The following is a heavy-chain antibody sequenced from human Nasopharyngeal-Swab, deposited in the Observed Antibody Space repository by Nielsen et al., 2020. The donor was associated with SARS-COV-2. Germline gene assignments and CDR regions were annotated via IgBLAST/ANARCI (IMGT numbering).Heavy chain of an antibody. Sequence: GESLKISCRASGYRFSNYWIGWVRQMSGHGLEWVGGIYPGDSDTRYSPSFQGQVTISADKSISTAYLQWSSLKASDTAMYYCAGGRDYYYGMDVWGQGTTVTVSS. CDR3: AGGRDYYYGMDV. J-gene: IGHJ6*02. D-gene: IGHD3-10*01. V-gene: IGHV5-51*01. CDR2: IYPGDSDT. CDR1: GYRFSNYW.